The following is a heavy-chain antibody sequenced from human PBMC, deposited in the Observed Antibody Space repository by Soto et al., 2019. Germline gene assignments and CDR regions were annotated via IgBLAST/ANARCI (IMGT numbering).Heavy chain of an antibody. J-gene: IGHJ4*02. D-gene: IGHD1-26*01. V-gene: IGHV1-8*01. CDR3: ARTPYCDYVDY. CDR1: GYTFTSYD. CDR2: MNPNSGNT. Sequence: QVQLVQSGAEVKKPGASVKVSCKASGYTFTSYDINWVRQATGQGLEWMGWMNPNSGNTGDEQKFQGRDTMTRNTSITTAYMKLSSLRSEDTAVYYCARTPYCDYVDYWGQGPLVTVSS.